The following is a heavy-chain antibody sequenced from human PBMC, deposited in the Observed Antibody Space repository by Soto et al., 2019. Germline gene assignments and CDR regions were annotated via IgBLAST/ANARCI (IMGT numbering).Heavy chain of an antibody. J-gene: IGHJ6*02. CDR3: ARQLRAARPTGGMDV. CDR1: GYSFTSYW. V-gene: IGHV5-51*01. CDR2: IYPGDSDT. D-gene: IGHD6-6*01. Sequence: PGESLKISCKGSGYSFTSYWIGWVRQMPGKGLEWMGIIYPGDSDTRYSPSFQGQVTISADKSISTAYLQWSSLKASDTAMYYCARQLRAARPTGGMDVWGQGTTVTVYS.